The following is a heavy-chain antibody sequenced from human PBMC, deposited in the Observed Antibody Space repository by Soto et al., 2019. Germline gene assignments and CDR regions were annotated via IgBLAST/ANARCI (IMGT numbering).Heavy chain of an antibody. D-gene: IGHD3-16*02. J-gene: IGHJ4*02. CDR2: INHSGST. CDR3: ARARIMITFGGVIGGYYFDY. CDR1: GGSFSGYY. Sequence: PSETLSLTCAVYGGSFSGYYWSWIRQPPGKGLEWIGEINHSGSTNYNPSLKSRVTISVDTSKNQFSLKLSSVTAADTAVYYCARARIMITFGGVIGGYYFDYWGQGTLVTVSS. V-gene: IGHV4-34*01.